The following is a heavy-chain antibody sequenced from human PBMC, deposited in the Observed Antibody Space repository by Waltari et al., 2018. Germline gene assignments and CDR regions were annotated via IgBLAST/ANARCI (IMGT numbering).Heavy chain of an antibody. CDR2: ITSDGSRT. D-gene: IGHD2-15*01. CDR3: ATHRPGGLGMDV. V-gene: IGHV3-74*01. J-gene: IGHJ6*02. CDR1: GLTFSSYW. Sequence: EVQLVESGGGSVQPGGSRRLPCVASGLTFSSYWMHWVRQAPGKGLVWVSGITSDGSRTRYADSVKGRFTISRDNAKNTLFLQMSGLRDEDAAVYYCATHRPGGLGMDVWGQGTTVTVSS.